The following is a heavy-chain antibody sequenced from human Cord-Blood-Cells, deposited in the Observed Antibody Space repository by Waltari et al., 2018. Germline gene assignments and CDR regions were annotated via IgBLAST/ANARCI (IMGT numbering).Heavy chain of an antibody. D-gene: IGHD6-19*01. J-gene: IGHJ4*02. Sequence: EVQLVESGGGLVTPGGSLSLSCAAPRCTFSSFRLNWLSQAPGKGLEWVSSISSSSSYIYYADSVKGRFTISRDNAKNSLYLQMNSLRAEETAVYYCARSYSSGRAYWGQGTLVTVSS. V-gene: IGHV3-21*01. CDR1: RCTFSSFR. CDR2: ISSSSSYI. CDR3: ARSYSSGRAY.